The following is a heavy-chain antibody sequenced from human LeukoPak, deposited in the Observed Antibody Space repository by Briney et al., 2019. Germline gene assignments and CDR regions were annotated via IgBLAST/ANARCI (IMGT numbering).Heavy chain of an antibody. V-gene: IGHV3-49*04. J-gene: IGHJ4*02. Sequence: GGSLRLSCTASGFTFSDYAMTWVRQAPGKGLEWVGFIRSKAYGGTTEYAASVKGRFTISRDDSKNIAYLQMNSLKTEDTAVYYCTRALGATTYGLYYFDYGGQETLATVS. CDR3: TRALGATTYGLYYFDY. D-gene: IGHD5-12*01. CDR1: GFTFSDYA. CDR2: IRSKAYGGTT.